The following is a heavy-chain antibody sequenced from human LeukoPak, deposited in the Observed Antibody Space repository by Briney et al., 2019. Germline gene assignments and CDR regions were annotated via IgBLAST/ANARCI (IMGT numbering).Heavy chain of an antibody. D-gene: IGHD6-19*01. CDR1: GYSISSGYY. CDR2: IYHSGST. V-gene: IGHV4-38-2*01. Sequence: SETLSLTCAVSGYSISSGYYWGWIRQPPGKGLEWIGSIYHSGSTYYNPSLKSRVTISVDTPKNQFSLKLSSVTAADTAVYYCARQWLPRADAFDIWGQGTMVTVSS. CDR3: ARQWLPRADAFDI. J-gene: IGHJ3*02.